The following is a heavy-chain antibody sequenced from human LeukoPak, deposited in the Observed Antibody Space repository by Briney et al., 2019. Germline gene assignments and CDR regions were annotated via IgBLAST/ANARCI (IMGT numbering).Heavy chain of an antibody. CDR1: GGSISSSRHY. D-gene: IGHD6-13*01. J-gene: IGHJ5*02. CDR3: ARSYASSWYWNWFDP. Sequence: SETLSLTCTVSGGSISSSRHYWGWIRQPPGTGLEWIGSIYPSGSTFYNPSLKSRVTISVDTSKNQFSLRLSSVTAADTAVYYCARSYASSWYWNWFDPWGQGTLVTVSS. CDR2: IYPSGST. V-gene: IGHV4-39*07.